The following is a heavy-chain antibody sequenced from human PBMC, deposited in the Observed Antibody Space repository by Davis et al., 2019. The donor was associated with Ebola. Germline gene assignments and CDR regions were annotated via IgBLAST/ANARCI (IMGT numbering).Heavy chain of an antibody. CDR2: IIPIFGTA. J-gene: IGHJ6*03. D-gene: IGHD1-14*01. CDR1: GGTFSSYA. CDR3: ARVTTYYYYMDV. Sequence: SVKVSCKASGGTFSSYAISWMRQAPGQGLEWMGGIIPIFGTANYAQKFQGRVTITADESTSTAYMELSSLRSEDTAVYYCARVTTYYYYMDVWGKGTTVTVSS. V-gene: IGHV1-69*13.